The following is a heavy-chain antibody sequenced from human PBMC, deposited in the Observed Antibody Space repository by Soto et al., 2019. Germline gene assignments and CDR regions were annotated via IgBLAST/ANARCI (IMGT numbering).Heavy chain of an antibody. CDR3: ARDRSISYYYYGMDV. CDR2: ISSSSSYT. Sequence: PGGSLRLSCAASGFTFSDYYMSWIRQAPGKGLEWVSYISSSSSYTNYADSVKGRFTISRDNAKNSLYLQMNSLRAEDTAVYYCARDRSISYYYYGMDVWGQGTTVTVSS. CDR1: GFTFSDYY. J-gene: IGHJ6*02. V-gene: IGHV3-11*06. D-gene: IGHD4-4*01.